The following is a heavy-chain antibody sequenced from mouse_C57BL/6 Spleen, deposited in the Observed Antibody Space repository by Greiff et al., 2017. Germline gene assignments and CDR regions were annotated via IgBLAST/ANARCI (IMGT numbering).Heavy chain of an antibody. D-gene: IGHD2-2*01. Sequence: QVQLQQPGAELVRPGSSVKLSCKASGYTFTSYWMHWVKQRPIQGLEWIGNIDPSDSETHYNHKFKDKATLTVDKSSSTAYMQLFSLTSGDSAVYYCASIYYGYEDWYFDVWGTGTTVTVSS. J-gene: IGHJ1*03. CDR2: IDPSDSET. V-gene: IGHV1-52*01. CDR3: ASIYYGYEDWYFDV. CDR1: GYTFTSYW.